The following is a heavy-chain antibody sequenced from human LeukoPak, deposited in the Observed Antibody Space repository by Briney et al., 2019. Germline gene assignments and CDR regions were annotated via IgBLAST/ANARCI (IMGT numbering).Heavy chain of an antibody. CDR1: GGSISSGGYS. V-gene: IGHV4-30-2*01. Sequence: SETLSLTCAVSGGSISSGGYSWSWIRQPPGTRLEWIGYIYHSGSTYYNPSLKSRVTISVDRSKNQFSLKLSSVTAADTAVYYCARYCSGGSCYPGYFDYWGQGTLVTVSS. CDR3: ARYCSGGSCYPGYFDY. J-gene: IGHJ4*02. CDR2: IYHSGST. D-gene: IGHD2-15*01.